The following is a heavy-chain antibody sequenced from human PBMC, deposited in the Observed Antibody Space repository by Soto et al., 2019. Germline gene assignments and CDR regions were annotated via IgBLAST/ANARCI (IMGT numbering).Heavy chain of an antibody. Sequence: TLSVACPVSGVSVTSDEDYWTWIRQSPGKGLEWIGYISNSGSTGYNPSLKTRLSMSVGRSKNQFTLRLTSVTAADTAVYFCATESGSTYGYFDHWGQGTQVTVYS. CDR1: GVSVTSDEDY. D-gene: IGHD1-26*01. CDR3: ATESGSTYGYFDH. V-gene: IGHV4-30-4*01. J-gene: IGHJ4*02. CDR2: ISNSGST.